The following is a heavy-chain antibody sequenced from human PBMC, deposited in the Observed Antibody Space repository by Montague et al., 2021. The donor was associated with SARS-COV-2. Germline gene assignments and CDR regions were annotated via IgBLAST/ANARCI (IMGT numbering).Heavy chain of an antibody. CDR1: GGSFSGYY. V-gene: IGHV4-34*01. CDR3: ARGRSSRTRYYYMDV. J-gene: IGHJ6*03. CDR2: INHSGSA. D-gene: IGHD6-6*01. Sequence: SETLSLTCAVYGGSFSGYYWSWIRQPPGKGLEWIGEINHSGSANYNPSLKSRVTISVDTSKNQFSLKLSSVTAADTAVYYCARGRSSRTRYYYMDVWGKGTTVTVSS.